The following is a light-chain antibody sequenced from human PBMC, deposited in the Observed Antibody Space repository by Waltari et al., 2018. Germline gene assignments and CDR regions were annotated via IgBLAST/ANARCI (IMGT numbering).Light chain of an antibody. CDR1: SPNSGARSY. CDR3: QSYDSSLSDSV. V-gene: IGLV1-40*01. J-gene: IGLJ2*01. CDR2: GNS. Sequence: QSGLTPPPSVPGAPGQRVPISCTGRSPNSGARSYVHWYQLLPGTAPKPLIYGNSNRPSGVPDRFSVSKSGTSASLAITGLQAEDEADYYCQSYDSSLSDSVFGGGTKLTVL.